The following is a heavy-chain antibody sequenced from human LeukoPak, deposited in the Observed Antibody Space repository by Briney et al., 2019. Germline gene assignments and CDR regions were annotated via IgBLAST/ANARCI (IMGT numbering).Heavy chain of an antibody. J-gene: IGHJ4*02. Sequence: SVKVSCKASGYTFSSYGISWVRQAPGQGLEWMGWISGYNDNTKYYAQKLQGRVTMTTDTSTSTAYMELRSLRSDDTAVYYCARDLGNYYGSGSYDYYYFDYWGQGTLVTVAS. V-gene: IGHV1-18*01. CDR2: ISGYNDNT. D-gene: IGHD3-10*01. CDR3: ARDLGNYYGSGSYDYYYFDY. CDR1: GYTFSSYG.